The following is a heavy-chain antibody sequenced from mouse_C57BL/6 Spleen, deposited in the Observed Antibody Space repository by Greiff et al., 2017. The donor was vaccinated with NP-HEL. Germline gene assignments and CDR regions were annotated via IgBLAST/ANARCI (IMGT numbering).Heavy chain of an antibody. J-gene: IGHJ1*03. CDR3: TRPLYYYGSRWYFDV. Sequence: QVQLQQSGAELVRPGASVTLSCKASGYTFTDYEMHWVKQTPVHGLEWIGAIDPETGGTAYNQKFKGKAILTADKSSSTAYMELRSLTSEDSAVYYCTRPLYYYGSRWYFDVWGTGTTVTVSS. V-gene: IGHV1-15*01. D-gene: IGHD1-1*01. CDR1: GYTFTDYE. CDR2: IDPETGGT.